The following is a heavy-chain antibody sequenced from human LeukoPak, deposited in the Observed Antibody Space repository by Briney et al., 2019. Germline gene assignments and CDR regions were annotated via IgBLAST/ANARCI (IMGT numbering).Heavy chain of an antibody. Sequence: PGGSLRLSCAASGFTFDDYAMHWVRQAPGKGLEWVSGISWNSGSIGYADSVKGRFTISRGNAKNSLYLQMNSLRAEDTAVYYCAKEDILTGYYSYYMDVWGKGTTVTVSS. D-gene: IGHD3-9*01. CDR3: AKEDILTGYYSYYMDV. V-gene: IGHV3-9*01. J-gene: IGHJ6*03. CDR1: GFTFDDYA. CDR2: ISWNSGSI.